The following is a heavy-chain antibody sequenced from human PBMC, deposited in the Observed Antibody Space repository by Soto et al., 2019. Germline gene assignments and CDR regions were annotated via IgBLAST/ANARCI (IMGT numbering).Heavy chain of an antibody. J-gene: IGHJ4*02. CDR3: ARLPNSGTSPPFDH. CDR2: IHYSGIT. CDR1: GDSIASHY. D-gene: IGHD1-26*01. V-gene: IGHV4-59*08. Sequence: QVQLQESGPRLVKPSETLSLTCTVSGDSIASHYWSWVRQSPGKGLEFIGFIHYSGITIYNPSLRGGVIMSVDTSKTHISLRLTSVTASDTAMYYCARLPNSGTSPPFDHWGRGTLVTVSS.